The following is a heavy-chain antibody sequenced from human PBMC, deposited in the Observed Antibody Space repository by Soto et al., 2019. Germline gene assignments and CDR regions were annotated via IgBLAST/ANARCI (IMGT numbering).Heavy chain of an antibody. V-gene: IGHV4-31*03. CDR3: AREQHDYGDDDWFDP. Sequence: PSETLSLTCTVSGGSISIGGYYLSWIRQHPGKGLEWIGYIYYSGSTYYNPSLKSRVTISVDTSKNQFSLKLSSVTAADTAVYYCAREQHDYGDDDWFDPWGQGTLVTVSS. CDR1: GGSISIGGYY. J-gene: IGHJ5*02. CDR2: IYYSGST. D-gene: IGHD4-17*01.